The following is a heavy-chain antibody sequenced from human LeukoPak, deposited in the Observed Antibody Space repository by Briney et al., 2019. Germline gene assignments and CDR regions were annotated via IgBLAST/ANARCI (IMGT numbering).Heavy chain of an antibody. CDR1: GGSISSSSYY. CDR3: ARPLNYYDSSGYYYYAFDI. D-gene: IGHD3-22*01. CDR2: IYYSGST. Sequence: SETLSLTCTVSGGSISSSSYYWGWIRQPPGKGLEWIGSIYYSGSTYYNPSLKSRVTISVDTSKNQFSLKLSSVTAADTAVYYCARPLNYYDSSGYYYYAFDIWGQGTMVTVSS. V-gene: IGHV4-39*01. J-gene: IGHJ3*02.